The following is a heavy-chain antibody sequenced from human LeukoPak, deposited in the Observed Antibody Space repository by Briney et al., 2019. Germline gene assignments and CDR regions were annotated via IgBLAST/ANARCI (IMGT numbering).Heavy chain of an antibody. CDR2: ISSNGGST. V-gene: IGHV3-64*01. CDR1: GFTFSSYA. D-gene: IGHD3-22*01. CDR3: ARDNQISSGYLWVDNFDY. Sequence: GGSLRLSCAASGFTFSSYAMHWVRQAPGKGLEYVSAISSNGGSTYYANSVKGRFTISRDNSKNTLYLQMGSLRAEDMAVYYCARDNQISSGYLWVDNFDYWGQGTLVTVSS. J-gene: IGHJ4*02.